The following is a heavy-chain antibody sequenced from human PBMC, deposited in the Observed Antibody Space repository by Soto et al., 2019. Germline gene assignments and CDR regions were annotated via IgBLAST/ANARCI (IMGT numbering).Heavy chain of an antibody. V-gene: IGHV3-48*04. D-gene: IGHD2-2*01. CDR2: ISSSSSTI. Sequence: GGSLRLSCAASGFTFSSYAMHWVRQAPGKGLEWVSYISSSSSTIYYADSVKDRFTISRDNAKNSLYLQMNSLRAEETAVYYCARGDGCSSTSCYYYYGMDVWGQGTTVNVSS. CDR1: GFTFSSYA. J-gene: IGHJ6*02. CDR3: ARGDGCSSTSCYYYYGMDV.